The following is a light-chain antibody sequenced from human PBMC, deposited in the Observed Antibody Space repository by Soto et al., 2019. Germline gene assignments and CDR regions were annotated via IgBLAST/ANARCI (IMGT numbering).Light chain of an antibody. V-gene: IGKV4-1*01. CDR2: WAS. CDR1: QSVLYSSNNKNY. Sequence: DVVMSQSQDYLAMSLGERATINCKSSQSVLYSSNNKNYLAWYQQKPGQPPKLLIYWASTRESGVPDRFSGSGSGTDFTLTISSLQAEDVAVYYCQQYYSTPLTFAGGTMVAIK. J-gene: IGKJ4*01. CDR3: QQYYSTPLT.